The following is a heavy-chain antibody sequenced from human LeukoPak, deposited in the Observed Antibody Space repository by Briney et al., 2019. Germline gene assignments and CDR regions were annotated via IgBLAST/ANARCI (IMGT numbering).Heavy chain of an antibody. CDR1: GFTFSSYA. D-gene: IGHD3-9*01. CDR3: AKKTTGYYPRYYYYGMDV. J-gene: IGHJ6*02. V-gene: IGHV3-23*01. Sequence: GSLRLSCAASGFTFSSYAMSWVRQAPGKGLEWVSAISGSGGSTYYADSVKGRFTISRDNSKNTLYLQMNSLRAEDTAVYYCAKKTTGYYPRYYYYGMDVWGQGTTVTVSS. CDR2: ISGSGGST.